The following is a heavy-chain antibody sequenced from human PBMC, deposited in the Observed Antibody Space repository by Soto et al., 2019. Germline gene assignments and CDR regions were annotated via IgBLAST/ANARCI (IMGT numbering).Heavy chain of an antibody. J-gene: IGHJ4*02. D-gene: IGHD3-9*01. CDR2: ISYDGSNK. V-gene: IGHV3-30*18. Sequence: GGYLRLYCAATGFTFSSYGMHWVRQAPGKGLEWVAVISYDGSNKYYADSVTGRFTISRDNSKNTLYLQMNSLRAEDTAVYYCAKAYYDILTGYFPFDYWGQGT. CDR1: GFTFSSYG. CDR3: AKAYYDILTGYFPFDY.